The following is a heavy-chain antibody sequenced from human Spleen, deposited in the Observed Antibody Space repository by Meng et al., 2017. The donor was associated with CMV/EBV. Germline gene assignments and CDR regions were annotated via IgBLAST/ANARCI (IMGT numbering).Heavy chain of an antibody. D-gene: IGHD6-6*01. V-gene: IGHV3-23*03. CDR1: GFTFSSYA. Sequence: GESLKISCAASGFTFSSYAMSWVRQAPGKGLEWISVTYSGGSSTYYADSVKGRFTISRDNSKNTLYLQMNSLRAEDTAVYYCARRDLGARGIDYWGQGTLVTVSS. CDR2: TYSGGSST. CDR3: ARRDLGARGIDY. J-gene: IGHJ4*02.